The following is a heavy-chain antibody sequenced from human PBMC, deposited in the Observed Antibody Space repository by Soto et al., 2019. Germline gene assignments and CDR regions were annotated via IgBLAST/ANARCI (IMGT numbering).Heavy chain of an antibody. J-gene: IGHJ6*02. CDR3: ARQGFGALHGLVDV. CDR2: IFYSGTT. CDR1: GGSISSSSYY. V-gene: IGHV4-39*01. D-gene: IGHD3-10*01. Sequence: TSETLSLTCTVSGGSISSSSYYWGWIRQPPGKGLEWIGSIFYSGTTYYNPSLKSRVTISVDTSKNQFSLKLSSVTAADTGVYYCARQGFGALHGLVDVWAQGTTVTVSS.